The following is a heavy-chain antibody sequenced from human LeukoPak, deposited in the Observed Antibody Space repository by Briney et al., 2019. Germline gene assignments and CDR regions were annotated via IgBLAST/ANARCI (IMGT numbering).Heavy chain of an antibody. V-gene: IGHV4-34*01. CDR1: GGSFSGYY. J-gene: IGHJ4*02. CDR3: AREESSSWKFDY. D-gene: IGHD6-13*01. Sequence: SETLSLTCAVYGGSFSGYYWSWIRQPPGKGLEWIGEINHSGSTNYNPSLKSRVTISVDTSKNQFSLKLSSVTAADTTVYYCAREESSSWKFDYWGQGTLVTVSS. CDR2: INHSGST.